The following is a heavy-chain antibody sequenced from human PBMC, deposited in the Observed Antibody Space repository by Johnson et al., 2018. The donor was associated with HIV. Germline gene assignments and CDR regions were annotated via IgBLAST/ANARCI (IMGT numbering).Heavy chain of an antibody. Sequence: LVESGGDLIQPGGSLRLSCAASGFTVSSNYMSWVRQAPGKGLEWVSTIYSGGSTYYADSVKARFTISRDNSKNTLYLQMNSLRAEDTAVYYCARTLWVGKESAFDIWGQGTMVTVSS. CDR2: IYSGGST. J-gene: IGHJ3*02. V-gene: IGHV3-53*01. CDR1: GFTVSSNY. D-gene: IGHD3-16*01. CDR3: ARTLWVGKESAFDI.